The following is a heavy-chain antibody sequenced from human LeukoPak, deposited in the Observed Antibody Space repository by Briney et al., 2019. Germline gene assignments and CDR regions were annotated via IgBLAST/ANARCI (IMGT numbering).Heavy chain of an antibody. CDR2: MNPNSGNT. J-gene: IGHJ4*02. Sequence: ASVKVSCKASAYTFTSYDINWVRQATGQGLEWMGWMNPNSGNTGYALKFQGRVTITRNTSISTAYMELSSLRSEDRAVYYCARHGGYSYGVDYWGQGTLVTVSS. D-gene: IGHD5-18*01. CDR3: ARHGGYSYGVDY. V-gene: IGHV1-8*03. CDR1: AYTFTSYD.